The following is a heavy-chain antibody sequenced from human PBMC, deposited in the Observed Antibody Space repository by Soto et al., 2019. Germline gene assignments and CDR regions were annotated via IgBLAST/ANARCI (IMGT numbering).Heavy chain of an antibody. V-gene: IGHV4-31*03. Sequence: SETPSLTCTVSGGSICSGGYYWTWIQQHPGKGLEWIGYNYYSGITYYNPSLKSRVTISLDTSKNQFSLKLSSVTAADTAVYYCARLGVLWFGELLSYYYGMDVWGQGTTVTVSS. D-gene: IGHD3-10*01. CDR2: NYYSGIT. CDR1: GGSICSGGYY. J-gene: IGHJ6*02. CDR3: ARLGVLWFGELLSYYYGMDV.